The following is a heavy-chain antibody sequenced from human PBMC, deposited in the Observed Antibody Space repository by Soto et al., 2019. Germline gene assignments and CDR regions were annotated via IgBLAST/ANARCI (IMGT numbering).Heavy chain of an antibody. Sequence: SGPTLVNPTQTLTLTCNVSGFSLSTSGVGVARIRQPPGKTLEWLALIYWDDDKRYSPSLRDRLTITKDTSNNQVVLTMTDMDPVDTATYYCARRRIGNYYFWGGYYPFFDYWGPGT. CDR2: IYWDDDK. J-gene: IGHJ4*02. D-gene: IGHD3-3*01. CDR1: GFSLSTSGVG. V-gene: IGHV2-5*02. CDR3: ARRRIGNYYFWGGYYPFFDY.